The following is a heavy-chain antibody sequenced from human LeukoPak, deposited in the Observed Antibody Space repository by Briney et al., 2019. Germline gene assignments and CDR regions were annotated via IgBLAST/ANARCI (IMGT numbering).Heavy chain of an antibody. J-gene: IGHJ4*02. V-gene: IGHV1-2*02. CDR1: GYTFTGYY. CDR2: INPNSGGT. CDR3: AREGSIAVAFDY. Sequence: ASVKVSCKASGYTFTGYYMHWVRQAPGQGLEWMGWINPNSGGTNYAQKFQGRVTMTRDTSISTAYMELSRPRSDDTAVYYCAREGSIAVAFDYWGQGTLVTVSS. D-gene: IGHD6-19*01.